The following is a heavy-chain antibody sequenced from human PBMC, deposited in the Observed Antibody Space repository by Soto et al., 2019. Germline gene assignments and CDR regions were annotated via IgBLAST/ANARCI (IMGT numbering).Heavy chain of an antibody. CDR1: GGSFSGYY. V-gene: IGHV4-34*01. J-gene: IGHJ4*02. Sequence: QVQLQQWGAGLLKPSETLSLTCAVYGGSFSGYYWSWIRQPPGKGLEWIGEINLSGSTNYNPSLKNRVTISVDTSKNQFSLKLSSVTAADTAVYYCARGDLVGAMYYFDYWGQGTLVTVSS. CDR2: INLSGST. D-gene: IGHD1-26*01. CDR3: ARGDLVGAMYYFDY.